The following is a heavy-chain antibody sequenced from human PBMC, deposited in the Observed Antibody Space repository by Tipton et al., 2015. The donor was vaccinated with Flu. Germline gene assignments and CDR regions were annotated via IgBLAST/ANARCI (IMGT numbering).Heavy chain of an antibody. CDR2: ISSSGSTI. D-gene: IGHD3-3*01. J-gene: IGHJ3*02. CDR3: AREEEDYDFWSGYWARNAFDI. V-gene: IGHV3-48*03. Sequence: SLRLSCAASGFTFSSYEMNWVRQAPGKGLEWVSYISSSGSTIYYADSVKGRFTISRDNAKNSLYLQMNSLRAEDTAVYYCAREEEDYDFWSGYWARNAFDIWGQGTMVTVSS. CDR1: GFTFSSYE.